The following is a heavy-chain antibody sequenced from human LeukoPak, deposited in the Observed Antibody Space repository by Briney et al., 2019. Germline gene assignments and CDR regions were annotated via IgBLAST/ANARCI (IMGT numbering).Heavy chain of an antibody. D-gene: IGHD3-10*01. CDR1: GFTFDDYA. J-gene: IGHJ6*03. Sequence: GGSLRLSCAASGFTFDDYAMHWVRQAPGKGLEWVSLISWDGGSTCYADSVKGRFTISRDNSKNSLYLQMNSLRAEDTALYYCAKARSGRDYYYYYYMDVWGKGTTVTVSS. V-gene: IGHV3-43D*03. CDR3: AKARSGRDYYYYYYMDV. CDR2: ISWDGGST.